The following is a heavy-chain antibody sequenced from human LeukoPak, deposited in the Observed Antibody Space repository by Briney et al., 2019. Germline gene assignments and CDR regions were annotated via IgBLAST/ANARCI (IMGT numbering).Heavy chain of an antibody. CDR2: IKSITDGGTT. CDR3: ALGRTDGYFDY. J-gene: IGHJ4*02. CDR1: GFTFSNAW. Sequence: PGGSLRLSCAASGFTFSNAWMSWVRQAPGEGLEWVGRIKSITDGGTTDYAAPVKGRFTISRDDSKNTLYLQMNSLKTEDTAVYYCALGRTDGYFDYWGQGTLVTVSS. D-gene: IGHD1-1*01. V-gene: IGHV3-15*01.